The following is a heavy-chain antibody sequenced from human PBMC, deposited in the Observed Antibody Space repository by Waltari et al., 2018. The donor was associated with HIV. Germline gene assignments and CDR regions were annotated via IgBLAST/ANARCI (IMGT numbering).Heavy chain of an antibody. J-gene: IGHJ6*02. CDR1: GGSFSGYY. D-gene: IGHD2-2*01. V-gene: IGHV4-34*01. CDR3: ARGYPIVVVPAATYYYGMDV. Sequence: QVQLQQWGAGLLKPSETLSLTCAVYGGSFSGYYWSWIRQPPGKGLEWIGEINHSGSTNYNPSLKSRVTISVDTSKNQFSLKLSSVTAADTAVYYCARGYPIVVVPAATYYYGMDVWGQGTTVTVSS. CDR2: INHSGST.